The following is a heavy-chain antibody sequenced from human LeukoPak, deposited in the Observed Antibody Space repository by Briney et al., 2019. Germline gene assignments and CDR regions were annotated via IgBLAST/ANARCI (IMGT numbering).Heavy chain of an antibody. CDR2: IYPDDSDT. CDR1: GYSFTSYW. CDR3: ARGQDYGGYMAPFDY. D-gene: IGHD5-12*01. J-gene: IGHJ4*02. V-gene: IGHV5-51*01. Sequence: KPGESLKISCKGSGYSFTSYWIGWVRQIPGKGLEWMGIIYPDDSDTRYSPSLQGQVTISADKSISTAYLQWSSLKASDTAMYYCARGQDYGGYMAPFDYWGQGTLVTVSS.